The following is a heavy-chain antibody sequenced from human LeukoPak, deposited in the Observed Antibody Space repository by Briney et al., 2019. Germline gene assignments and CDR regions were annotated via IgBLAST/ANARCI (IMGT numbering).Heavy chain of an antibody. J-gene: IGHJ3*02. CDR3: ARHDNGGLVRGIIPADALDI. D-gene: IGHD3-10*01. CDR2: IYPGDSDT. V-gene: IGHV5-51*01. Sequence: GESLKISCQGSGYTFSNYWIGWVRQMPGKGLEWMGIIYPGDSDTRYSPSFQGQVTISADKSISTAYLQWSSLKASDTAIYYCARHDNGGLVRGIIPADALDIWGQGTVVTVSS. CDR1: GYTFSNYW.